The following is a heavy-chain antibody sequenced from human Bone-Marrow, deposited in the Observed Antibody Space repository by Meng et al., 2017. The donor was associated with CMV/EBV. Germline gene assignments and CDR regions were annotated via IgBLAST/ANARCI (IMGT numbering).Heavy chain of an antibody. Sequence: ESLKISCAVYGGSLNGYYWSWIRQPPGKGLEWIGEVSHSGTTNYNPSLKSRVTISVDTSENQFSLRLNSVTAADTAVYYCTRGKPYYYFHYTMDVWGQGTTVTVSS. CDR3: TRGKPYYYFHYTMDV. CDR1: GGSLNGYY. V-gene: IGHV4-34*01. CDR2: VSHSGTT. J-gene: IGHJ6*02.